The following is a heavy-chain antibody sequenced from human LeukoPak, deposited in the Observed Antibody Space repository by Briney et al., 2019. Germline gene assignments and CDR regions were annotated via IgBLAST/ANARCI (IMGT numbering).Heavy chain of an antibody. V-gene: IGHV3-30*02. Sequence: GSLRLSCAASGFTFSSYGMHWVRQAPGKGLEWVAYIRSDGSKEYHADSVKGRFIISRDNSKKILYLQMNSLRAEDTAMYYCAKDTGSSWYRFDYWGQGTLVTVSS. CDR3: AKDTGSSWYRFDY. CDR1: GFTFSSYG. CDR2: IRSDGSKE. D-gene: IGHD6-13*01. J-gene: IGHJ4*02.